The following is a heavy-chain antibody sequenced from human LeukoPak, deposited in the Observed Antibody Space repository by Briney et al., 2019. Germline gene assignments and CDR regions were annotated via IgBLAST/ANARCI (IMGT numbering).Heavy chain of an antibody. J-gene: IGHJ4*02. CDR2: ISYDGSNK. D-gene: IGHD3-3*01. CDR3: ASEIIFGSFDY. CDR1: GFTFSSYS. V-gene: IGHV3-30*03. Sequence: GGSLRLSCAASGFTFSSYSMNWVRQPPGKGLEWVAVISYDGSNKYYADSVKGRFTISRDNSNNTLYLEMNSLRAEDTAVYYCASEIIFGSFDYWGQGTLVTVSS.